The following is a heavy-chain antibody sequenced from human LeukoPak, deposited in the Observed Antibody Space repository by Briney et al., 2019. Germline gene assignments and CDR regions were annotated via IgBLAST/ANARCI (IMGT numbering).Heavy chain of an antibody. Sequence: GASLRLSVAASGLIFRNYAMSRVRPAPGNGLEWESAITGSGDTPHYADPVKGRFTISRDNSKNTLYVEMNTLRAEDTAVYYCAKWGDYDILTGYYVSDFWGQGTLVTVSS. CDR2: ITGSGDTP. V-gene: IGHV3-23*01. CDR1: GLIFRNYA. CDR3: AKWGDYDILTGYYVSDF. D-gene: IGHD3-9*01. J-gene: IGHJ4*02.